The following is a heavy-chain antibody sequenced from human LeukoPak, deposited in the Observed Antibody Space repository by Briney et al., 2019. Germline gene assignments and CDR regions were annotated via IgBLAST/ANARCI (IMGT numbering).Heavy chain of an antibody. J-gene: IGHJ4*02. Sequence: ASVKVSCKASGGTFSSYAISWVRQAPGQGLEWMGRIIPILGIANYAQKFQGRVTITADKSTSTAYMELSSLRSEDTAVYYCARLIVGARNSEADYWGQGTLVTVSS. V-gene: IGHV1-69*04. CDR1: GGTFSSYA. D-gene: IGHD1-26*01. CDR3: ARLIVGARNSEADY. CDR2: IIPILGIA.